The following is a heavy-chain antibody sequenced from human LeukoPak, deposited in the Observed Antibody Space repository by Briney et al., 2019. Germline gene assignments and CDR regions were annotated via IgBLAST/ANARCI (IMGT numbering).Heavy chain of an antibody. CDR2: IYHSGST. J-gene: IGHJ4*02. D-gene: IGHD3-3*01. V-gene: IGHV4-38-2*01. CDR1: GYSISSGYY. CDR3: ARGGLRFLEWLIGY. Sequence: PSETLSLTCAVSGYSISSGYYWGWIRQPPGKGLEWIGSIYHSGSTYYNPSLKSRVTISVDTSKNQSSLKLSSVTAADTAVYYCARGGLRFLEWLIGYWGQGTLVTVSS.